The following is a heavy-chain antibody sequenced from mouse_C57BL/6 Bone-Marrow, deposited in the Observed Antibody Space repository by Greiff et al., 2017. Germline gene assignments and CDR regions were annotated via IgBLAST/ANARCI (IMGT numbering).Heavy chain of an antibody. V-gene: IGHV1-75*01. Sequence: QVQLKESGPELVKPGASVKISCKASGYTFTDYYINWVKQRPGQGLEWIGWIFPGSGSTYYNEKFKGKATLTVDKSSSTAYMLLSSLTSEDSAVXFSARWGYYDYVWFAYWGQGTLVTVSA. CDR2: IFPGSGST. CDR1: GYTFTDYY. J-gene: IGHJ3*01. CDR3: ARWGYYDYVWFAY. D-gene: IGHD2-4*01.